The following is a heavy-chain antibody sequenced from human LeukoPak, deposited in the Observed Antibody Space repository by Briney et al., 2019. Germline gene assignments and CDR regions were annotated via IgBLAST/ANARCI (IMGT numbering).Heavy chain of an antibody. D-gene: IGHD4-17*01. J-gene: IGHJ4*02. V-gene: IGHV1-69*05. CDR2: IIPIFGTA. Sequence: SVKVSCKASGGTFSSYAISWVRQAPGQGLEWMGGIIPIFGTANYAQKFQGRVTITTDESTSTAYMELSSLRSEDTAVYYCASPSGGYGDYEEFDYWGQGTLVTVSS. CDR1: GGTFSSYA. CDR3: ASPSGGYGDYEEFDY.